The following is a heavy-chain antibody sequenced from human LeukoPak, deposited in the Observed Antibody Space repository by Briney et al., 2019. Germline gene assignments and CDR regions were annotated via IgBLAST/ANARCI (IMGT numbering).Heavy chain of an antibody. V-gene: IGHV3-7*01. J-gene: IGHJ6*02. CDR1: GFTFSTYW. CDR3: ARDAIVDRPGPRGEPIYGMDV. D-gene: IGHD1-14*01. CDR2: IKQDGSEK. Sequence: GGSLRLSCGASGFTFSTYWMTWVRQAPGKGLEWVANIKQDGSEKYYVDSVKGRFNISRDNAKNLMYLQMKSLRAEDTAVYYCARDAIVDRPGPRGEPIYGMDVWGQGTTVTVSS.